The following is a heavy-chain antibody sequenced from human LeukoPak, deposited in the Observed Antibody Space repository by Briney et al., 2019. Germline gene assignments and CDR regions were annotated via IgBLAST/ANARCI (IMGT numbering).Heavy chain of an antibody. CDR2: ISGSGGST. D-gene: IGHD4-17*01. V-gene: IGHV3-23*01. J-gene: IGHJ4*02. Sequence: GGSLRLSCAASGFIFSTYAMSWVRQAPGKGLEWVSAISGSGGSTYYADSVKGRFTISRDNSKNTLYLQMNSLRAEDTAVYYCANLDYGDYSFDYWGQGTLVTVSS. CDR1: GFIFSTYA. CDR3: ANLDYGDYSFDY.